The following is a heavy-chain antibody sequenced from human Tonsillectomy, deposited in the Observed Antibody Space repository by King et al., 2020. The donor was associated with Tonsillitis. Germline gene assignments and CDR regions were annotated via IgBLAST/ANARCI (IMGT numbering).Heavy chain of an antibody. CDR3: AKALRGLIAAAGGCMDV. D-gene: IGHD6-25*01. CDR2: ISWNSGSI. V-gene: IGHV3-9*01. Sequence: QLVQSGGGLVQPGRSLRLSCAASGFTFDDYAMHWVRQAPGKGLEWVSGISWNSGSIGYADSVKGRFTISSDNAKKSLYLQMNSLRVEDTAMYYCAKALRGLIAAAGGCMDVWGQGTTVTVSS. CDR1: GFTFDDYA. J-gene: IGHJ6*02.